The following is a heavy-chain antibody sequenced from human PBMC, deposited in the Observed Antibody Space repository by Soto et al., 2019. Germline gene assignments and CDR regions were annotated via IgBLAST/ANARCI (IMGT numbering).Heavy chain of an antibody. V-gene: IGHV3-53*01. J-gene: IGHJ6*02. CDR2: IYSGGST. CDR3: AREARDSSWYDYNPPKLYVMDV. D-gene: IGHD6-13*01. CDR1: GFTVSSNY. Sequence: EVQLVESGGGLIQPGGSLRLSCAASGFTVSSNYMSWVRQAPGKGLEWVSVIYSGGSTSYADSVKGRFNISSDNSKNTLYRQMNSLRGEDTAVYYCAREARDSSWYDYNPPKLYVMDVWGQGTTVTVSS.